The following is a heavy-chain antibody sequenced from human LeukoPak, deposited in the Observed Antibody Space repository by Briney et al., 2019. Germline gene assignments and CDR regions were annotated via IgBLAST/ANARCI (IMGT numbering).Heavy chain of an antibody. V-gene: IGHV3-30-3*01. CDR3: ARDPRDYVDY. Sequence: GRSLRLSCAASGFTFSSYAMHWVRQAPGKGLEWVAVISYDGSNKYYADSVKGRFTISRDNSKNTLYLQMNSLRAEDTAVYYCARDPRDYVDYWGQGTLVTVSS. CDR2: ISYDGSNK. CDR1: GFTFSSYA. J-gene: IGHJ4*02. D-gene: IGHD6-6*01.